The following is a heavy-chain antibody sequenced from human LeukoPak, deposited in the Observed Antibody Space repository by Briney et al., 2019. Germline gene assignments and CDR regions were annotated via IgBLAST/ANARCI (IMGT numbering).Heavy chain of an antibody. CDR1: GGSISSYH. V-gene: IGHV4-59*01. Sequence: PSETLSLTCTVSGGSISSYHWSWIRQPPGKGLEWIGYIYYSGSTNYNPSLKSRVTISVDASKNQFSLKLSSVTAADTAVYYCARARSAYYYGSGTPYYYMDVWGKGTTVTVSS. J-gene: IGHJ6*03. CDR2: IYYSGST. D-gene: IGHD3-10*01. CDR3: ARARSAYYYGSGTPYYYMDV.